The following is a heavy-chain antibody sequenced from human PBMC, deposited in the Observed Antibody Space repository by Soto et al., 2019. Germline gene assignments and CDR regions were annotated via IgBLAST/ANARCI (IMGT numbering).Heavy chain of an antibody. J-gene: IGHJ4*02. D-gene: IGHD5-12*01. CDR3: ARVTGEWLRLPLGY. CDR1: GYTFIGYY. CDR2: INPNSGGT. V-gene: IGHV1-2*02. Sequence: GASVKVSCKASGYTFIGYYIHWVRQAPGQGLEWMGWINPNSGGTNYAQKFQGRATMTRDTSISTAYMELSRLRSDDTAVYYCARVTGEWLRLPLGYWGQGTLVTVSS.